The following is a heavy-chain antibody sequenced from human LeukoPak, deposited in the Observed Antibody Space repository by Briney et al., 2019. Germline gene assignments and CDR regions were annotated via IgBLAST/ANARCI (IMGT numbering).Heavy chain of an antibody. Sequence: GGSLRLSCAASGLTVSSNFMGWVRRAPGKGLEWVSLIYNDGSTYYADSVKGRFTISRDNSKNTLYLQMNSLRAEDTAVYYCASNIQLWPYDAFDIWGQGTMVTVSS. CDR2: IYNDGST. J-gene: IGHJ3*02. D-gene: IGHD5-18*01. CDR3: ASNIQLWPYDAFDI. V-gene: IGHV3-53*01. CDR1: GLTVSSNF.